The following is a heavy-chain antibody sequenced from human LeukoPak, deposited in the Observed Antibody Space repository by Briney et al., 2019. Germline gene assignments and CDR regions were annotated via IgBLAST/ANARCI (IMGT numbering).Heavy chain of an antibody. V-gene: IGHV3-23*01. CDR3: AKDAIYYDILTGYSRDNWFDP. J-gene: IGHJ5*02. CDR2: ISGSGGST. D-gene: IGHD3-9*01. CDR1: GFTFSSYA. Sequence: GGSLRLSCAASGFTFSSYAMSWVRQAPGKGLEWVSAISGSGGSTYYADSVKGRFTISRDNSKNTLYLQMNSLRAEDTALYYCAKDAIYYDILTGYSRDNWFDPWGQGTLVTVSS.